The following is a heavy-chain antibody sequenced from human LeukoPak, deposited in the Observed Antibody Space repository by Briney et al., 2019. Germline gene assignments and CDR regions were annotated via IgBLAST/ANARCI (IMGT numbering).Heavy chain of an antibody. Sequence: SETLSLTCTVSGGSISSGSYYWSWIRQPAGKGLEWIGRIYTSGSTNYNPSLKSRVTISVDTSKNQFSLKLSSVTAADTAVYYCARAYPAAGTDYFDYWGQGTLVTVSS. D-gene: IGHD6-13*01. V-gene: IGHV4-61*02. CDR1: GGSISSGSYY. J-gene: IGHJ4*02. CDR3: ARAYPAAGTDYFDY. CDR2: IYTSGST.